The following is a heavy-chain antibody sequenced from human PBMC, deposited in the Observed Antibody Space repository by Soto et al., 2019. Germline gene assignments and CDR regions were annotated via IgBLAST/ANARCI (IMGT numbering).Heavy chain of an antibody. J-gene: IGHJ6*03. Sequence: GESLKISCKGSGYSFTSYWIGWVRQMPGKGLEWMGIIYPGDSDTRYSPSFQGQVTISADKSIGTAYLQWSSLKASDTAMYYCARHPIVVVPADNYYYYYMDVWGKGTTVTVSS. CDR2: IYPGDSDT. CDR3: ARHPIVVVPADNYYYYYMDV. V-gene: IGHV5-51*01. CDR1: GYSFTSYW. D-gene: IGHD2-2*01.